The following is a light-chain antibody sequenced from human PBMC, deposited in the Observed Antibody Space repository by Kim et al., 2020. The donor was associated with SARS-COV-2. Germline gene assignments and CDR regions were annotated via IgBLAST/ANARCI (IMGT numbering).Light chain of an antibody. CDR2: DEK. J-gene: IGLJ2*01. CDR3: NSRDSSGNHVV. V-gene: IGLV3-19*01. CDR1: SLRSYY. Sequence: ALGQTVRITCQGDSLRSYYANWYRQRPGQAPQLVIYDEKNRPSGIPDRFSGSSSGNTASLTITGAQAEDEADYFCNSRDSSGNHVVFGGGTQLTVL.